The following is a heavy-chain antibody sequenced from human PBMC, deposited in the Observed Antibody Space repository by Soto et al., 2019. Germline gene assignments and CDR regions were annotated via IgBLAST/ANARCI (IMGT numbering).Heavy chain of an antibody. CDR3: ARDRIYDSSGYSSFSDY. Sequence: GASVKVSCKASGYTFTSYGISWVRQAPGQGLEWMGWISAYNGNTNYAQKLQGRVTMTTDTSTSTAYMELRSLRSDDTAVYYCARDRIYDSSGYSSFSDYWGQGTLVTVSS. CDR2: ISAYNGNT. J-gene: IGHJ4*02. D-gene: IGHD3-22*01. CDR1: GYTFTSYG. V-gene: IGHV1-18*01.